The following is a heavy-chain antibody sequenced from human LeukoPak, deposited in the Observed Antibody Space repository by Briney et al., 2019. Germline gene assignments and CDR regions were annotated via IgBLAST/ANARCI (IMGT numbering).Heavy chain of an antibody. CDR3: ARDAPIVVVPAAPYYYYYYMDV. CDR2: ISGSGGTT. CDR1: GITLSNYG. V-gene: IGHV3-23*01. D-gene: IGHD2-2*01. Sequence: GSLRLSCAVSGITLSNYGMSWVRQAPGKGLEWVAGISGSGGTTSYADSVKGRFTISRDNPQNTLYLQMNSLRAEDTAVYYCARDAPIVVVPAAPYYYYYYMDVWGKGTTVTVSS. J-gene: IGHJ6*03.